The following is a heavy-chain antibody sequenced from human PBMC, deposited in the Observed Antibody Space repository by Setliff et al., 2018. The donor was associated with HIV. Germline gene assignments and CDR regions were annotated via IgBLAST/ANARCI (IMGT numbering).Heavy chain of an antibody. D-gene: IGHD6-19*01. CDR1: GFTFSTYW. CDR2: IKQDGSEK. Sequence: VGSLRLSCAASGFTFSTYWMSWVRQAPGKGLEWVANIKQDGSEKNYMDSVKGRFTISRDNAKNSLYLQMNSLRAEDTAVYYCAKAELSSGRYYFDYWGQGTLVTVSS. CDR3: AKAELSSGRYYFDY. J-gene: IGHJ4*02. V-gene: IGHV3-7*02.